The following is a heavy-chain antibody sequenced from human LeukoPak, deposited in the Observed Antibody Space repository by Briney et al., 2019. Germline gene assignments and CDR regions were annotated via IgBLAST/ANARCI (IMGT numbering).Heavy chain of an antibody. CDR3: ASFPTRSGGANRNKKTQNYYYYGMDV. J-gene: IGHJ6*02. Sequence: SETLSLTCAVYGGSFSGYYWSWIRQPPGKGLEWIGEINHSGSTNYNPSLKSRVTISVGTSKNQFSLKLSSVTAADTAVYYCASFPTRSGGANRNKKTQNYYYYGMDVWGQGTTVTVSS. V-gene: IGHV4-34*01. CDR1: GGSFSGYY. CDR2: INHSGST. D-gene: IGHD2-15*01.